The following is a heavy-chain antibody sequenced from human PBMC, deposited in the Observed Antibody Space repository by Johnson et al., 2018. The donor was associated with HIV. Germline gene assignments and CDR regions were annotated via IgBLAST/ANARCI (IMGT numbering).Heavy chain of an antibody. D-gene: IGHD3-22*01. J-gene: IGHJ3*02. V-gene: IGHV3-30*14. CDR2: IKQDGSEK. CDR1: GFTFSSYA. Sequence: QVQLVESGGGVVQPGRSLRLSCAASGFTFSSYAMHWVRQAPGKGLEWVANIKQDGSEKYYVDSVKGRFTISRDNSKNTLYLQMNSLRAEDTAVYHCARALSGSGYYPGAFDIWGQGTMVTVSS. CDR3: ARALSGSGYYPGAFDI.